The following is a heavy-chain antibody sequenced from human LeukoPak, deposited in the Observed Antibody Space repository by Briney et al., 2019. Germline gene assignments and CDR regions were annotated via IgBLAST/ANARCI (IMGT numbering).Heavy chain of an antibody. CDR3: ASAETPYYGGLDY. Sequence: SETLSLTCTVSGGSISSYYWSWIRQPPGKGLEWIGYIYYSGSTNYNPSLKSRVTISVDTSKNQFSLKLSSVTAADTAVYYCASAETPYYGGLDYWGQGTLVTVSS. CDR1: GGSISSYY. V-gene: IGHV4-59*01. CDR2: IYYSGST. J-gene: IGHJ4*02. D-gene: IGHD4-23*01.